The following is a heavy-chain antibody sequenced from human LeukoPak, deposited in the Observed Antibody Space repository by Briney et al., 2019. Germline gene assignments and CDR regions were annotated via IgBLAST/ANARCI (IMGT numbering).Heavy chain of an antibody. CDR3: ARRRNYYDSMSRPYNWSDP. D-gene: IGHD3-22*01. CDR2: INHSGST. Sequence: PSETLSLTCAVYGGSFSGYYWGWIRQPPGKGLEWIGEINHSGSTNYNPSLKSRVTISVDTSKNQFSLKLSSVTAADTAVYCWARRRNYYDSMSRPYNWSDPWGQGTLVTVSS. J-gene: IGHJ5*02. V-gene: IGHV4-34*01. CDR1: GGSFSGYY.